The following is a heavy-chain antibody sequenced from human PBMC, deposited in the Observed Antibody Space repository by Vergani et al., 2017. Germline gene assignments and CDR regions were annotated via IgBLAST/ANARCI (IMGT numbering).Heavy chain of an antibody. V-gene: IGHV4-39*07. D-gene: IGHD6-6*01. J-gene: IGHJ4*02. CDR2: IYYSGST. CDR1: GGSISSSSYY. CDR3: ARGARSIALDY. Sequence: QLQLQESGPGLVKPSETLSLTCTVSGGSISSSSYYWGWIRQPPGKGLEWIGSIYYSGSTYYNPSLKSRVTISVDTSKNQFSLKLSSVTAADTAVYYWARGARSIALDYWGQGTLVTVSS.